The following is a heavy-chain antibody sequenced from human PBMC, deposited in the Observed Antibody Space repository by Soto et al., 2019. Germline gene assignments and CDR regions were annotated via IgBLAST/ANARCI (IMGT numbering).Heavy chain of an antibody. V-gene: IGHV3-7*01. D-gene: IGHD3-3*01. CDR3: AREPTNVLRFFYYYYGMDV. CDR1: GFTFSSYW. Sequence: PGGSLRLSCAASGFTFSSYWMSWVRQAPGKGLEWVANIKQDGSEKYYVDSVKGRFTISRDNAKNSLYLQMNSLRAEDTAVYYCAREPTNVLRFFYYYYGMDVWGQGTTVTVSS. J-gene: IGHJ6*02. CDR2: IKQDGSEK.